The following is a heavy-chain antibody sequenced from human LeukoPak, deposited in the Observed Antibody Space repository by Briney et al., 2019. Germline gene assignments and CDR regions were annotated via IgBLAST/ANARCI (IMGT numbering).Heavy chain of an antibody. CDR3: ARGYCSSTSCYSLAKMHYYYMDV. CDR2: IIPIFCTA. Sequence: SVKVSCKASGGTFSSYAISWVRQAPGQGLEWMGGIIPIFCTANYAQKFQGRVTITTDESTSTAYMELSSLRSEDTAVYYCARGYCSSTSCYSLAKMHYYYMDVWGKGTTVTVSS. D-gene: IGHD2-2*03. V-gene: IGHV1-69*05. J-gene: IGHJ6*03. CDR1: GGTFSSYA.